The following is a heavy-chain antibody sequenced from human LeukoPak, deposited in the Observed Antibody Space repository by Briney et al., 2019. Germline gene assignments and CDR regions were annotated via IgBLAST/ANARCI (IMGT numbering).Heavy chain of an antibody. Sequence: GGSLRLSCAASGFTFSSYGMHWVRQAPGKGLEWVAVISYDGSNKYYADSVKGRFTISRDNSKNTLYLQMNSLRAEDTAVYYCATIAVAVFDYWGQGTLVTVSS. CDR1: GFTFSSYG. CDR3: ATIAVAVFDY. J-gene: IGHJ4*02. V-gene: IGHV3-30*03. CDR2: ISYDGSNK. D-gene: IGHD6-19*01.